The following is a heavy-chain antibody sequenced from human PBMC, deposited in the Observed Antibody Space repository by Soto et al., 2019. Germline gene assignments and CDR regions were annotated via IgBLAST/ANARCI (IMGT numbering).Heavy chain of an antibody. V-gene: IGHV4-30-2*01. CDR3: ARDLWGYCGTDCYPLDV. J-gene: IGHJ6*02. D-gene: IGHD2-21*02. Sequence: SETLSLTCAVYGWSFISGCYSCSWIRQPPGKGLEWIEYIYHSGSTYYNPSRKSRVTISVDRSKNQFFLKLSSVTAADTAVYYCARDLWGYCGTDCYPLDVWGQGNPGRRLL. CDR2: IYHSGST. CDR1: GWSFISGCYS.